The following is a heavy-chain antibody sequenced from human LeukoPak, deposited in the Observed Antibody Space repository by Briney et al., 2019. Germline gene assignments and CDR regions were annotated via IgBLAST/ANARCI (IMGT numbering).Heavy chain of an antibody. V-gene: IGHV3-21*04. J-gene: IGHJ4*02. D-gene: IGHD5-18*01. CDR2: ISSSSSYI. CDR3: ARVDTVMAYYFDL. CDR1: GFTFSSYS. Sequence: GGSLRLSCAASGFTFSSYSMNWVRQAPGKGLEWFSSISSSSSYIYYADSVMGRFTISRHNSRNTLYLQMNSLRAEDTAVYYCARVDTVMAYYFDLWGQGTLVTVSS.